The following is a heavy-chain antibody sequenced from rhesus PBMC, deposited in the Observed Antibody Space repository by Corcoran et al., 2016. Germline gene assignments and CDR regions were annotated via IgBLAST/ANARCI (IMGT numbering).Heavy chain of an antibody. CDR1: GYTFTDYY. V-gene: IGHV1S2*01. Sequence: QVQLVQSGAEVKKPGSSVKVSCKASGYTFTDYYMHWVRQAPRQGLKWMGWINPYKCNTKYGQKFQGRVTMTRDTSTSTAYRELSSLRSEDTAVYYCARVCTGSGCYAWGDYWGQGVLVTVSS. CDR2: INPYKCNT. D-gene: IGHD2-21*01. CDR3: ARVCTGSGCYAWGDY. J-gene: IGHJ4*01.